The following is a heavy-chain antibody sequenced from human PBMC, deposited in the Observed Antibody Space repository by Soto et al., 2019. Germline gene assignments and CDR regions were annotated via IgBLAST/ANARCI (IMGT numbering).Heavy chain of an antibody. J-gene: IGHJ3*02. V-gene: IGHV3-74*01. CDR1: GFTFSTYW. Sequence: EVQLVESGGGLVQPGGSLRLSCAATGFTFSTYWVHWVRQAPGKGLVWVSRINSDGSTTNYADSVKGRFTISRDNAKNTLYLPMNSLRAEGTAVYLCGRGRGNSDWYSAFDIWGQGTMVTVSS. CDR3: GRGRGNSDWYSAFDI. D-gene: IGHD6-19*01. CDR2: INSDGSTT.